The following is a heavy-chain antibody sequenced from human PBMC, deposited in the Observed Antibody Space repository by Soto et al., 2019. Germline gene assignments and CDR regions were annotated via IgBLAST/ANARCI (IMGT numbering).Heavy chain of an antibody. CDR3: ARGVQGYYDHYYYYGMDV. D-gene: IGHD3-22*01. CDR1: GGSISSGGYY. CDR2: IYYSGST. V-gene: IGHV4-31*03. Sequence: SETLSLTCTVSGGSISSGGYYWSWIRQHPGKGLEWIGYIYYSGSTYYNPSLKSRVTISVDTSKNQFSLKLSSVTAADTAVYYCARGVQGYYDHYYYYGMDVWGQGTTVTVSS. J-gene: IGHJ6*02.